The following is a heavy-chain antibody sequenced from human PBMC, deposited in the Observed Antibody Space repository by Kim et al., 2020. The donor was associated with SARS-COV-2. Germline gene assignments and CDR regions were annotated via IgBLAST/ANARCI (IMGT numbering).Heavy chain of an antibody. Sequence: GGSLRLSCAASGFTFSSYAMHWVRQAPGKGLEWVAVISYDGSNKYYADSVKGRFTISRDNSKNTLYLQMNSLRAEDTAVYYCARVLRSNTYGDYGYYYYYYGMDVWGQGTTVTVSS. J-gene: IGHJ6*02. V-gene: IGHV3-30*04. CDR3: ARVLRSNTYGDYGYYYYYYGMDV. CDR1: GFTFSSYA. D-gene: IGHD4-17*01. CDR2: ISYDGSNK.